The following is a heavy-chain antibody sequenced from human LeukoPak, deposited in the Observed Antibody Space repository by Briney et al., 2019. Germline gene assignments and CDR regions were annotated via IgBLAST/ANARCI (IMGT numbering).Heavy chain of an antibody. J-gene: IGHJ6*02. CDR1: GGSISSGDYY. D-gene: IGHD2-2*02. V-gene: IGHV4-39*07. CDR2: INHSGST. Sequence: PSETLSLTCTVSGGSISSGDYYWSWIRQPPGKGLEWIGEINHSGSTNYNPSLKSRVTISVDTSKNQFSLKLSSVTAADTAVYYCARGRSLGLYYYYYGMDVWGQGTTVTVSS. CDR3: ARGRSLGLYYYYYGMDV.